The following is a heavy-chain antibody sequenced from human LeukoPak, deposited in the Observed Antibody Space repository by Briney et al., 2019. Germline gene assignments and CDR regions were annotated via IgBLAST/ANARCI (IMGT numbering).Heavy chain of an antibody. CDR1: GGSISSGGYS. CDR2: IYHSGST. D-gene: IGHD5-24*01. CDR3: ATRDRASNWYFDL. V-gene: IGHV4-30-2*01. Sequence: SETLSLTCAVSGGSISSGGYSWSWIRQPPGEGLEWIGYIYHSGSTYYNPSLKSRVTISVDRSKNQFSLKLSSVTAADTAVYYCATRDRASNWYFDLWGRGTLVTVSS. J-gene: IGHJ2*01.